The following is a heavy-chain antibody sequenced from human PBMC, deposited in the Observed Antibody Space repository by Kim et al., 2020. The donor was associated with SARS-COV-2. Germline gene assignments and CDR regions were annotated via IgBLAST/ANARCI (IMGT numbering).Heavy chain of an antibody. Sequence: SVKGRLTIARDDGKNTLYLQMNSLRAEDTAVYYCARGGPTGTTDYYYGLDVWGQGTTVTVSS. J-gene: IGHJ6*02. D-gene: IGHD1-1*01. CDR3: ARGGPTGTTDYYYGLDV. V-gene: IGHV3-74*01.